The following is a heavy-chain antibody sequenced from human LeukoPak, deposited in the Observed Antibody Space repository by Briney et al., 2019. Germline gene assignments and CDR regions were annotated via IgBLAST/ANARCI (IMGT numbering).Heavy chain of an antibody. CDR2: IKQDGSEK. J-gene: IGHJ4*02. D-gene: IGHD5-12*01. V-gene: IGHV3-7*01. CDR1: GFTFSSYW. CDR3: ARGGSGYDKTFDY. Sequence: GGSLRLSCAASGFTFSSYWMSWVRQAPGKGLEWVANIKQDGSEKYYVDSVKGRFTISRDNAKNSLYLQMNSLRAEDTAVYYCARGGSGYDKTFDYWGQGTLVTVSS.